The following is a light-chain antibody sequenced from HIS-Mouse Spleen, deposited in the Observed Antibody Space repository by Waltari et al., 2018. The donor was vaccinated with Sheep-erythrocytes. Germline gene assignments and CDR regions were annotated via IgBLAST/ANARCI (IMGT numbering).Light chain of an antibody. J-gene: IGLJ3*02. V-gene: IGLV2-8*01. CDR1: SSDVGGYNY. CDR2: EVS. CDR3: SSYAGSNNWV. Sequence: QSALTQPPSASGSPGQSVTISCTGTSSDVGGYNYVSWYQQHPGKAPKPMIYEVSKRPSGVPGRFAGSTSGNTASLTVSGLQAEDEADYYCSSYAGSNNWVFGGGTKLTVL.